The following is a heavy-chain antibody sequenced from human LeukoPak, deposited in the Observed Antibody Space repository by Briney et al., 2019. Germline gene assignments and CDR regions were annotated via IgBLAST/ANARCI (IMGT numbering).Heavy chain of an antibody. CDR3: ARAPVGATRCFDY. V-gene: IGHV4-30-4*08. D-gene: IGHD1-26*01. CDR1: GGSISSGDYY. CDR2: IYYSGST. J-gene: IGHJ4*02. Sequence: SQTLSLTCTVSGGSISSGDYYWSWIRQPPGKGLEWIGYIYYSGSTYYNPSLKSRVTISVDTSKNQFSLKLSSVTAADTAVYYCARAPVGATRCFDYWGQGTLVTVSS.